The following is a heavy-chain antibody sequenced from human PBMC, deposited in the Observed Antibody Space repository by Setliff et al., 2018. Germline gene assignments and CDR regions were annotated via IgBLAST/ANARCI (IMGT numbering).Heavy chain of an antibody. CDR3: ARDVGGEGYFDP. D-gene: IGHD3-10*01. J-gene: IGHJ4*02. Sequence: PSETLSLTCTVSGGSINNYYWSWIRQPAGKGLQWIGRINTSGSTKYNPSLKSRVTMSVDTSKHQFSLKLSAVTAADTAVYYCARDVGGEGYFDPWGQGTLVTVSS. CDR2: INTSGST. V-gene: IGHV4-4*07. CDR1: GGSINNYY.